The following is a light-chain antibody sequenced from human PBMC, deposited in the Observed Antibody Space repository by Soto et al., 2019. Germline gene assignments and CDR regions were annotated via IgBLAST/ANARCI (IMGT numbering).Light chain of an antibody. CDR2: EVA. CDR3: CSYAGSSTFV. J-gene: IGLJ1*01. V-gene: IGLV2-23*02. CDR1: SSDVGSYNL. Sequence: QPASVSGSPGQSITISCTGTSSDVGSYNLVSWYQQRPGKAPKLMIHEVAKRPSGVSNRFSGSKSGNTASLTISGLQAEDEADYYCCSYAGSSTFVFGTGTKLTVL.